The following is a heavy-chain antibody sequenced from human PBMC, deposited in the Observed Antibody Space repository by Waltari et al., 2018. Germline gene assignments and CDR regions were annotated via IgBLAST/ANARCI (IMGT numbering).Heavy chain of an antibody. V-gene: IGHV1-2*07. CDR1: GYTFTGYY. J-gene: IGHJ6*03. CDR3: ARGDPYYYYYMDV. CDR2: SNPNSGGT. D-gene: IGHD2-21*02. Sequence: QVQLVQSGAEVKKPGASVKVSCKASGYTFTGYYMHWVRQAPGQGLEWMGWSNPNSGGTNNAHKCQGRVTMTRDTSISTAYMELSRLGSDDTAVYYCARGDPYYYYYMDVWGKGTTVTVSS.